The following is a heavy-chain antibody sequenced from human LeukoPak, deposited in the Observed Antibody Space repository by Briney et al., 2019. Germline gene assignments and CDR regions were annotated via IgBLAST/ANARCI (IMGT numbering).Heavy chain of an antibody. J-gene: IGHJ4*02. V-gene: IGHV4-30-2*01. CDR1: GGSISSGGYY. CDR2: IYHSGST. D-gene: IGHD5-18*01. Sequence: SETLSLTCTVSGGSISSGGYYWSWIRQPPGKGLEWIGYIYHSGSTYYNPSLKSRVTISVDRSKNQFSLKLSSVTAADTAVYYCARHEVSYGYQYYFDYWGQGTLVTVSS. CDR3: ARHEVSYGYQYYFDY.